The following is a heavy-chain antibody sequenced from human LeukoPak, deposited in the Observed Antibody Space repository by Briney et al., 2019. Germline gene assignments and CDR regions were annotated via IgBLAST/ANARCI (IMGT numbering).Heavy chain of an antibody. V-gene: IGHV4-34*01. D-gene: IGHD2-15*01. CDR1: GGSLSGYY. CDR2: INHSGST. CDR3: ARGLILAAILFDP. J-gene: IGHJ5*02. Sequence: SETLSLTCAVYGGSLSGYYWSLIRQPPGKGLEWIGEINHSGSTNYNPSLKSRVTISVDTSKNQFSLKLSSVTAADTAVYYCARGLILAAILFDPWGQGTLVTVSS.